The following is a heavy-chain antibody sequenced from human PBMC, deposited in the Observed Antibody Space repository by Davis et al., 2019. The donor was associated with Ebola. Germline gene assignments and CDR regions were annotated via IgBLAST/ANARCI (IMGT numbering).Heavy chain of an antibody. CDR3: TRGQWLVRGESFDI. Sequence: GESLKISCSASGFTFSSYWMSWVRQSPGKGLEWVANIKQDGSEKYYVDSVEGRFTISRDNAKNSLYVQMNSLRAEDTAVYYCTRGQWLVRGESFDIWGQGTMVTVSS. CDR2: IKQDGSEK. J-gene: IGHJ3*02. CDR1: GFTFSSYW. V-gene: IGHV3-7*01. D-gene: IGHD6-19*01.